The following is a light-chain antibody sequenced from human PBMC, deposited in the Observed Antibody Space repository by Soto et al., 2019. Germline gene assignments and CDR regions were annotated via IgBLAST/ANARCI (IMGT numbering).Light chain of an antibody. V-gene: IGLV2-8*01. Sequence: QSALTQPPSASGSPGQSVTISCTGTSSDVGGYNYVSWYQQHPGKAPKLMRYEVSKRPSGVPDRFSGSKSGNKASLTVSGLQAEDDADYYCSSYAGSLVVFGGGTKLTVL. CDR3: SSYAGSLVV. J-gene: IGLJ2*01. CDR2: EVS. CDR1: SSDVGGYNY.